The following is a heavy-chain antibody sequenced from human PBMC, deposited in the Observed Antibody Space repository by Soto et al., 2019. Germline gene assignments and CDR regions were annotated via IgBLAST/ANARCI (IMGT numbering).Heavy chain of an antibody. V-gene: IGHV4-30-4*01. CDR3: ATMGTPVTGLYYFDY. CDR2: ISYSGTT. CDR1: GDSISSGDYY. J-gene: IGHJ4*02. D-gene: IGHD4-17*01. Sequence: SETLSLTCTVSGDSISSGDYYWSWIRQPPGKGLEWIGFISYSGTTYYNASLWSRASISVDTSKSQFSLDLSSVTAADTAVYYCATMGTPVTGLYYFDYWGQGTLVTVSS.